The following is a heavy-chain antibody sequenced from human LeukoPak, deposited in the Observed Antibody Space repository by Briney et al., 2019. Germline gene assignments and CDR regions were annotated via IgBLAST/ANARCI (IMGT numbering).Heavy chain of an antibody. Sequence: ASVKVSCKASGYTFTSYGISWVRQAPGQGLEWMGWISAYNDNTNYAQKLQGRVTMTTDTFTNTAYMELRSLRSDDTAVYYCARDDLHGDLDFVYWGQGTLVTVSS. CDR1: GYTFTSYG. V-gene: IGHV1-18*04. CDR2: ISAYNDNT. CDR3: ARDDLHGDLDFVY. D-gene: IGHD4-17*01. J-gene: IGHJ4*02.